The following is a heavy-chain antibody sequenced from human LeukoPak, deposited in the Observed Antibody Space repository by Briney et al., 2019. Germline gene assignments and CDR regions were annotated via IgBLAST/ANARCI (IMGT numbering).Heavy chain of an antibody. CDR3: AKGRSGWYEGLDY. V-gene: IGHV3-30*15. CDR1: GFTFSTYA. J-gene: IGHJ4*02. CDR2: IRHGGTSE. D-gene: IGHD6-19*01. Sequence: PGGSLRLSCTASGFTFSTYAMTWVRQAPGKGLDWVTVIRHGGTSEWYADSVKGRFTISRDNSKNTLFLQMSSLRADDTAIYYCAKGRSGWYEGLDYWGQGILVTVSS.